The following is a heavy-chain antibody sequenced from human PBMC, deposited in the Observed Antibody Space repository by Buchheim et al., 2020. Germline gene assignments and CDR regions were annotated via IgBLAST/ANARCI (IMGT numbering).Heavy chain of an antibody. D-gene: IGHD5-24*01. CDR1: GGSISSYY. V-gene: IGHV4-59*01. J-gene: IGHJ5*01. CDR3: ARGPREGWFDS. CDR2: IYYTGDT. Sequence: QVQLQESGPGLVKPSETLSLTCIVSGGSISSYYWSWIRQPPGKGLEWIGYIYYTGDTTYNPSLTSRVTISVDTSKNQFSLNLRSVTAADTAVYYCARGPREGWFDSWGQGTL.